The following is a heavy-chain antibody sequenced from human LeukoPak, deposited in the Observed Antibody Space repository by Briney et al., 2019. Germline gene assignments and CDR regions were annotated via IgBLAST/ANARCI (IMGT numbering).Heavy chain of an antibody. CDR3: ARPSDSSGYEY. J-gene: IGHJ4*02. CDR2: IYHSGST. D-gene: IGHD3-22*01. Sequence: SETLSLTCTVSGYSISSGYYWGWIRQPPGKGLEWIGSIYHSGSTYYNPSLKSRVTISVDTSKNQFSLKLSSVTAADTAVYYCARPSDSSGYEYWGQGTLVTVSS. V-gene: IGHV4-38-2*02. CDR1: GYSISSGYY.